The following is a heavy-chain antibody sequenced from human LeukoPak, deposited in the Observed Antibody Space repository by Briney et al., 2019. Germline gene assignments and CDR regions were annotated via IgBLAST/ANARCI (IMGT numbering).Heavy chain of an antibody. D-gene: IGHD6-13*01. CDR2: IYYSGST. V-gene: IGHV4-59*01. CDR3: AAEYGSSWYGANWFDP. J-gene: IGHJ5*02. CDR1: GGSISSYY. Sequence: SEALSLTCTVSGGSISSYYWSWIRQPPGKGLEWIGYIYYSGSTNYNPSLKSRVTISVDTSKNQFSLKLSSVTAADTAVYYCAAEYGSSWYGANWFDPWGQGTLVTVSS.